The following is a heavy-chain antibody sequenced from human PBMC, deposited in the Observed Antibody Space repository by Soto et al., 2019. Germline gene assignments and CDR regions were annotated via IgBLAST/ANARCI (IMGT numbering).Heavy chain of an antibody. CDR1: GYTFTGYY. J-gene: IGHJ4*02. Sequence: QVQLVQSGAEVKKPGASVKVSCKASGYTFTGYYMHWVRQAPGQGLEWMGWINPIFGTPNYAQKFQGRVTITADKSTSTAYMELSSLRSEDTAMYYCASGVTIFGELDYWGQGTLVTVSS. D-gene: IGHD3-3*01. CDR2: INPIFGTP. V-gene: IGHV1-69*06. CDR3: ASGVTIFGELDY.